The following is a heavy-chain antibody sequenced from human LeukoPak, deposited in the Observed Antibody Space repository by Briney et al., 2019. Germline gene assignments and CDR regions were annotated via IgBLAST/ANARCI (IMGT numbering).Heavy chain of an antibody. Sequence: ASVKVSCKASGYTFTSYGISWVRQARGQGLEWMGWISAYNGNTNYAQKLQGRVTMTTDTSTSTAYMELRSLRSDDTAVYYCARPTMIKPRGAFDIWGQGTMVTVSS. CDR2: ISAYNGNT. J-gene: IGHJ3*02. CDR3: ARPTMIKPRGAFDI. D-gene: IGHD3-22*01. V-gene: IGHV1-18*01. CDR1: GYTFTSYG.